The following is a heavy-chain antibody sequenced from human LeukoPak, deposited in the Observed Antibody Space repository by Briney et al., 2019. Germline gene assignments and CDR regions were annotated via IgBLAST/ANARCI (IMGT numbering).Heavy chain of an antibody. J-gene: IGHJ4*02. CDR1: GFSFSSYS. D-gene: IGHD5-24*01. Sequence: PGGSLRLSRAASGFSFSSYSMNWVRQAPGEGLEWVSCVSSSSRYIYYADSVKGRFTISRDNAKNSLYLQMSRLRAEDTAVYYCARAKSDGHSDYFDYWGQGTLVTVSS. CDR3: ARAKSDGHSDYFDY. CDR2: VSSSSRYI. V-gene: IGHV3-21*01.